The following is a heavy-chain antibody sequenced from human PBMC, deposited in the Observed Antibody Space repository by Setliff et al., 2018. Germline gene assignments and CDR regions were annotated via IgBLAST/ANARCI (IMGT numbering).Heavy chain of an antibody. D-gene: IGHD3-10*01. CDR2: IYTSGTT. CDR3: ARIAYGSGSYYFDY. CDR1: GASISSYY. V-gene: IGHV4-4*08. Sequence: LSEPLSLTCSVSGASISSYYWSWIRQPPGKGLEWIGYIYTSGTTKYNPSLKSRVTISIDTSKSQFSLNLSSVTAADTAVYYCARIAYGSGSYYFDYWGQGTLVTVSS. J-gene: IGHJ4*02.